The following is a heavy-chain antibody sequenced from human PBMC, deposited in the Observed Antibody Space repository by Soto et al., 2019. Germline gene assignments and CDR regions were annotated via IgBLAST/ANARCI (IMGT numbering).Heavy chain of an antibody. J-gene: IGHJ4*02. CDR1: GYTFTSYY. CDR2: INPSGGST. D-gene: IGHD5-12*01. CDR3: ARDLREMATISGPQLDY. Sequence: ASVKVSCKASGYTFTSYYMHWVRQAPGQGLEWMGIINPSGGSTSYAQKFQGRVTMTRDTSTSTVYMELSSLRSEDTAVYYCARDLREMATISGPQLDYWGQGPLVTVSS. V-gene: IGHV1-46*01.